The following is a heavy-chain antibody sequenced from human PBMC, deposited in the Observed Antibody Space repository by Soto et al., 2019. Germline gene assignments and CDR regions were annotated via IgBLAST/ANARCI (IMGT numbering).Heavy chain of an antibody. V-gene: IGHV3-23*01. Sequence: GGSLRLSCAASGFKFSNYAMSWVRQAPGKGLEWVSLISATGGGTYYADSVRGRFTISRDRSKNTLYLQMSSLRAEDTALYYCAKNQERELPRVIDFWGQGTLVTSPQ. D-gene: IGHD1-7*01. CDR1: GFKFSNYA. CDR2: ISATGGGT. CDR3: AKNQERELPRVIDF. J-gene: IGHJ4*02.